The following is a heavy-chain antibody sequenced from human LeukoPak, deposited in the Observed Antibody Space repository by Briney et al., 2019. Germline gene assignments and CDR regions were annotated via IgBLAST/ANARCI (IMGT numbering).Heavy chain of an antibody. D-gene: IGHD3-10*01. CDR1: GFTFTNYA. V-gene: IGHV3-23*01. CDR3: ARDSLIQYGSGSYWGFDY. CDR2: ITGSDGTS. Sequence: GGSLRLSCVASGFTFTNYAMSWVRQAPGKGLEWVSAITGSDGTSHYADSVKGRFTISRDNAKNSLYLQMNSLRAEDTAVYYCARDSLIQYGSGSYWGFDYWGQGILVTVSS. J-gene: IGHJ4*02.